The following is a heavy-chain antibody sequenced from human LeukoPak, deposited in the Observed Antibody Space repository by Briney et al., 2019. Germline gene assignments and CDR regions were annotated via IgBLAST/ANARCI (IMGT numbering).Heavy chain of an antibody. CDR2: ISSSGSTI. D-gene: IGHD6-25*01. J-gene: IGHJ4*02. CDR1: GFTFSSYK. V-gene: IGHV3-48*03. CDR3: ARDRKQRLEINYFDY. Sequence: PGGSLRLSCAASGFTFSSYKMNWVRQDPGKGLEWVSYISSSGSTIYYADSVKGRFTISRDNAKNSLYLQMNSLRAEDTAVYYCARDRKQRLEINYFDYWGQGTLVTVSS.